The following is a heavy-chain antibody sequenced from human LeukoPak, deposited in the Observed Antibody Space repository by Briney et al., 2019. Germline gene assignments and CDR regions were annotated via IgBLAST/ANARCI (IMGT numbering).Heavy chain of an antibody. CDR3: ARRPSFVSSGYY. Sequence: SETLSLTCTVSGGSISSYYWSWIRQPPGKGLEWIGEINHSGSTNYNPSLKSRVTISVDTSKNQFSLKLSSVTAADTAVYYCARRPSFVSSGYYWGQGTLVTVSS. CDR1: GGSISSYY. CDR2: INHSGST. V-gene: IGHV4-34*01. J-gene: IGHJ4*02. D-gene: IGHD3-22*01.